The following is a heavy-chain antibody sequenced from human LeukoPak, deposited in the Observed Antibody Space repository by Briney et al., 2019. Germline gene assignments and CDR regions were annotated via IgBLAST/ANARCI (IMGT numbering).Heavy chain of an antibody. D-gene: IGHD3-22*01. V-gene: IGHV3-7*01. CDR1: GFTYSTYW. CDR3: PRWEGNGYYFDY. CDR2: IKQDGSEE. J-gene: IGHJ4*02. Sequence: GGSLRLSCAASGFTYSTYWMSWVRQAPGKGLEWVANIKQDGSEEYYVDSVKGRFTISRDNAKNSLYLQMNSLRAEDTAVYYCPRWEGNGYYFDYWGQGTLVTVSS.